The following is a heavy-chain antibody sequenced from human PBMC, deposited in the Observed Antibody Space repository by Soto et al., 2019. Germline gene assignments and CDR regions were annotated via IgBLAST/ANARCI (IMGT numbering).Heavy chain of an antibody. CDR2: IIPILGIA. J-gene: IGHJ6*02. V-gene: IGHV1-69*04. CDR3: ARDPGYSSSWRNYYGMDV. Sequence: SVKVSCKASGGTFSSYTFSWVRQAPGQGLEWMGRIIPILGIANYAQKFQGRVTITADKSTSTAYMELSSLRSEDTAVYYCARDPGYSSSWRNYYGMDVWG. CDR1: GGTFSSYT. D-gene: IGHD6-13*01.